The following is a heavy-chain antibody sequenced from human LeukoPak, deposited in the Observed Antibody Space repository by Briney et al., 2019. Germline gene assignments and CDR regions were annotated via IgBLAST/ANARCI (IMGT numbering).Heavy chain of an antibody. D-gene: IGHD5-18*01. CDR1: GGTFSSYA. CDR3: ARDQGYSYGTKQFDP. V-gene: IGHV1-69*04. CDR2: IIPILGIA. Sequence: SVKVSCKASGGTFSSYAISWVRQAPGQGLEWMGRIIPILGIANYAQKFQGRVTITTDESTSTAYTELSSLRSEDTAVYYCARDQGYSYGTKQFDPWGQGTLVTVSS. J-gene: IGHJ5*02.